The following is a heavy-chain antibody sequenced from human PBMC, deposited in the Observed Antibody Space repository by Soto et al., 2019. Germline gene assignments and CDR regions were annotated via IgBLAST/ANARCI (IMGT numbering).Heavy chain of an antibody. CDR1: GGSVSSGSFH. Sequence: PSETLSLTCSVSGGSVSSGSFHWSWIRQPPGKGLQFIGSIFYNGTANYSPSLKNRVSISIDTSQSQFFLRLISVAAADTAVYYCARIGGWYDIDFWGQGSLVTVSS. CDR3: ARIGGWYDIDF. V-gene: IGHV4-61*01. J-gene: IGHJ4*02. CDR2: IFYNGTA. D-gene: IGHD6-19*01.